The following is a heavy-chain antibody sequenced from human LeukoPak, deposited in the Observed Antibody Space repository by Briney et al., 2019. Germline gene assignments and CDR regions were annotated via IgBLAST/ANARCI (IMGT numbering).Heavy chain of an antibody. Sequence: GVSLRFSCAASGFMFTTYWMTWVRQAPGKGPEWVANIKPDGSETYYVDSVKGRFTISRDNSKNLLYLQMNSLRGEDAAVYYCGGFGYEAAVDLWGQGTLVTVSS. CDR3: GGFGYEAAVDL. V-gene: IGHV3-7*01. D-gene: IGHD6-13*01. CDR1: GFMFTTYW. CDR2: IKPDGSET. J-gene: IGHJ4*02.